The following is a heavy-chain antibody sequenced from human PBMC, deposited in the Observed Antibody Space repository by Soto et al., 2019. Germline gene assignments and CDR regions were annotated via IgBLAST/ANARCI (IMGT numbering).Heavy chain of an antibody. D-gene: IGHD3-22*01. CDR3: TTDLAYYYDSSGYYFRIPPHDYEDY. CDR2: IKSKTDGGTT. CDR1: GFTFSNAW. J-gene: IGHJ4*02. Sequence: GGSLRLSCAASGFTFSNAWMSWVRQAPGKGLEWVGRIKSKTDGGTTDYAAPVKGRFTISRDDSKNTLYLQMNSLKTEDTAVYYCTTDLAYYYDSSGYYFRIPPHDYEDYWGQGTLVTVSS. V-gene: IGHV3-15*01.